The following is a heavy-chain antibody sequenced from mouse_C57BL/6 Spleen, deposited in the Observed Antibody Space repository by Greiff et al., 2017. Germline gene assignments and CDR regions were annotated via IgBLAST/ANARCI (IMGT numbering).Heavy chain of an antibody. D-gene: IGHD2-4*01. V-gene: IGHV1-4*01. CDR1: GYTFTSYT. CDR3: ARSPYDYDGGMDY. J-gene: IGHJ4*01. CDR2: INPSSGYT. Sequence: QVQLQQSGAELARPGASVKMSCKASGYTFTSYTMHWVKQRPGQGLEWIGYINPSSGYTKYNQKFKDKATLTADQSSSTAYMQLSSLTSEDSAVYYCARSPYDYDGGMDYWGQGTSVTVSS.